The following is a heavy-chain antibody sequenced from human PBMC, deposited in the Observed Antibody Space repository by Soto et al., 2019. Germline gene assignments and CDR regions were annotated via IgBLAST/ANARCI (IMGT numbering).Heavy chain of an antibody. CDR3: ARGGGSAQLWFGELLPFDY. D-gene: IGHD3-10*01. Sequence: QVQLVESGGGLVKPGGSLRLSCAASGFTFSDYYMSWTRQAPGKGLEWVSHISSSSSHTNYADSVKGRFTISRDNAKNSLYPQMTSLRAEDTAVYYCARGGGSAQLWFGELLPFDYWGQGTLVTVSS. CDR1: GFTFSDYY. CDR2: ISSSSSHT. V-gene: IGHV3-11*05. J-gene: IGHJ4*02.